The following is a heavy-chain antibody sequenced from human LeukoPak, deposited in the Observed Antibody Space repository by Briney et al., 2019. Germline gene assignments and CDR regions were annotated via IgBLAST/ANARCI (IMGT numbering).Heavy chain of an antibody. J-gene: IGHJ2*01. CDR3: ARPPLRFSPWYFDL. D-gene: IGHD3-3*01. CDR2: IYPGDSDT. CDR1: GYSFTSYW. Sequence: GESLNIPCKGSGYSFTSYWIGWVRQMPGKGLEWMGIIYPGDSDTRYSPSFQGQVTISADKSISTAYLQWSSLKASDTAMYYCARPPLRFSPWYFDLWGRGTLVTVSS. V-gene: IGHV5-51*01.